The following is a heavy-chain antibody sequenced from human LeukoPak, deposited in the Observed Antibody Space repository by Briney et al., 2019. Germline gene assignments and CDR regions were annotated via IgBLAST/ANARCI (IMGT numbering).Heavy chain of an antibody. J-gene: IGHJ4*02. CDR2: INPNSGGT. V-gene: IGHV1-2*02. CDR3: ATDRGYSYGLSGSGDY. D-gene: IGHD5-18*01. Sequence: ASVKVSCKASGYTFTGYYMHWVRQAPGQGLEWMGWINPNSGGTNYAQKFQGRVTMTRDTSISKAYMELSRLRSDDTAVHYCATDRGYSYGLSGSGDYWGQGTLVTVSS. CDR1: GYTFTGYY.